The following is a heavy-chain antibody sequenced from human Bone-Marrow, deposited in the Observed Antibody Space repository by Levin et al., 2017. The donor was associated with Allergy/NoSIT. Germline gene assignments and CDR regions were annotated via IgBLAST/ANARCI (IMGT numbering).Heavy chain of an antibody. CDR2: IRQDGSDR. Sequence: LSLTCAASGSTFSNYWMSWVRQAPGKGLEWVANIRQDGSDRYYVDSVKGRFIISRDNAKNSLYLQMNSLRAEDTAVYYCATSKAAAANDWGQGTLVTVSS. D-gene: IGHD6-13*01. J-gene: IGHJ4*02. CDR1: GSTFSNYW. V-gene: IGHV3-7*03. CDR3: ATSKAAAAND.